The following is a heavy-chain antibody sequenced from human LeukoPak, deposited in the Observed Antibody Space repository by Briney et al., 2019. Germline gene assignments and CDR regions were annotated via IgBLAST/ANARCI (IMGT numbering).Heavy chain of an antibody. D-gene: IGHD5-24*01. CDR2: IFYTWNT. Sequence: SETLSLTCTVSGGSITEYYWSWIRQPPGKGLEWIGYIFYTWNTNYNPSLKSRVPISVDASKNQFSLQLSSVTAADTAVYYCARVFRRDGYFDYWGQGTLVTVSS. CDR3: ARVFRRDGYFDY. V-gene: IGHV4-59*01. CDR1: GGSITEYY. J-gene: IGHJ4*02.